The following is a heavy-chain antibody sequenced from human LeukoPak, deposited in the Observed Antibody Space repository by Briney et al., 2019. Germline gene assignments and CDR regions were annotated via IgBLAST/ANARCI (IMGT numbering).Heavy chain of an antibody. Sequence: GGSLRLSCAASGFTFSNYWMHWVRQAPGKGLVWVSRLNSDGSSTNYADSAKGRFTISRDNAKNSLYLQMNSLRAEDTAIYYCARITGTIDCSSATCPADYWGQGTLVTVSS. CDR2: LNSDGSST. J-gene: IGHJ4*02. CDR3: ARITGTIDCSSATCPADY. CDR1: GFTFSNYW. V-gene: IGHV3-74*01. D-gene: IGHD2-2*01.